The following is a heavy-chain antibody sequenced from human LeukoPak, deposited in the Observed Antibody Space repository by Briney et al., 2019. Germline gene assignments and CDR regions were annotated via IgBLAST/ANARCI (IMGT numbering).Heavy chain of an antibody. J-gene: IGHJ4*02. Sequence: GGSLRVSCAASGFTFSDDYMSCIRQAPGKGLEWVSDISSSGSTIYYADSVKGRFTISRDNAKTSLYLQMNSLRAEDTAVYYCARANPHCSGGSCFRPLDSWGQGTLVTVSS. D-gene: IGHD2-15*01. CDR3: ARANPHCSGGSCFRPLDS. CDR2: ISSSGSTI. V-gene: IGHV3-11*01. CDR1: GFTFSDDY.